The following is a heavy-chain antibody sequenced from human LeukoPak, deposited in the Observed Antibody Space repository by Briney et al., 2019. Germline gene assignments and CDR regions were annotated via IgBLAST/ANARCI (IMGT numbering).Heavy chain of an antibody. CDR2: ISSSSYI. D-gene: IGHD2-21*02. V-gene: IGHV3-21*01. J-gene: IGHJ6*02. CDR1: GFIFSSYS. Sequence: GGSLRLSCAASGFIFSSYSMNWVRQAPGKGLEWVSSISSSSYIYYADSVKGRFTISRDNAKNSLYLQMNSLRAEDTAVYYCAREMNPTERLAYCGGDCSNGMDVWGQGTTVTVSS. CDR3: AREMNPTERLAYCGGDCSNGMDV.